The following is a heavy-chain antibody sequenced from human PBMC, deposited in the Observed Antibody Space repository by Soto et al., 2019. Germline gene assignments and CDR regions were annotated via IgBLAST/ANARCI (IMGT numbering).Heavy chain of an antibody. D-gene: IGHD2-2*01. Sequence: GGSLRLSSAASGFTFSDYYMSWIRQAPGKGLEWVSYISSSSSYTNYADSVKGRFTISRDNAKNSLYLQMNSLRAEDTAVYYCARTSIRAEYYFDYWGQGTLVTVSS. CDR3: ARTSIRAEYYFDY. CDR2: ISSSSSYT. CDR1: GFTFSDYY. J-gene: IGHJ4*02. V-gene: IGHV3-11*06.